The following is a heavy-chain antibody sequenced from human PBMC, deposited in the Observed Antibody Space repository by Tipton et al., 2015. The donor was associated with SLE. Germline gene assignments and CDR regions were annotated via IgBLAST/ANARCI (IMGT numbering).Heavy chain of an antibody. CDR3: ARGSVVADDF. J-gene: IGHJ4*02. D-gene: IGHD2-15*01. CDR1: GASISDHY. CDR2: IHYSGST. V-gene: IGHV4-39*01. Sequence: TLSLTCTVSGASISDHYWTWIRQPPGKGLEWIGSIHYSGSTSYNSSLESRVTISIDTSKSQFSLKLSSVTASDMAEYYCARGSVVADDFWGQGTLVTVSS.